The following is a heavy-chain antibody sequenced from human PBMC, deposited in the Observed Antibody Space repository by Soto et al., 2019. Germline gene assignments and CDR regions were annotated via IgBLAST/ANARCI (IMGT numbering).Heavy chain of an antibody. J-gene: IGHJ4*02. CDR1: GGSISSSSYY. CDR2: IHYNGNT. CDR3: AREGNLGRWLQPLDF. Sequence: SETLSLTCTVSGGSISSSSYYWGRIRQPPGKGLEWIGNIHYNGNTKYNPSLKSRVTMSVDTSKNQFSLKLISVTAADTAKYFCAREGNLGRWLQPLDFWGQGTLVTVSS. D-gene: IGHD5-12*01. V-gene: IGHV4-61*01.